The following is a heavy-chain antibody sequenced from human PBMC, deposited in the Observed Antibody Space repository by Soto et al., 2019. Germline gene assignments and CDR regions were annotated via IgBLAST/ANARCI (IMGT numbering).Heavy chain of an antibody. Sequence: QPGGSLRLSCAASGFTFSSYEMNWVRQAPGKGLEWVSYISSSGSTIYYADSVKGRFTISRDNAKNSLYLQMNSLKAEDTAVYYCAREKRYGGAFDIWGQGTMVTVSS. CDR3: AREKRYGGAFDI. J-gene: IGHJ3*02. D-gene: IGHD1-1*01. V-gene: IGHV3-48*03. CDR2: ISSSGSTI. CDR1: GFTFSSYE.